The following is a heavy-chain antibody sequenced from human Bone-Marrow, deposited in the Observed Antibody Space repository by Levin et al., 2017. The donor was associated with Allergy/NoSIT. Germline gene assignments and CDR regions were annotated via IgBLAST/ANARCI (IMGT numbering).Heavy chain of an antibody. Sequence: PGGSLRLSCAASGIVFSNSIMHWVRQAPGKGLEWVSGMSFDGFSKYYTDSVKGRFTISRDDSKNTVYLQMNSLRAEDQAPHYCAREGCTSGRAGCFDNWGQGALVTVSS. CDR1: GIVFSNSI. V-gene: IGHV3-30-3*01. CDR2: MSFDGFSK. CDR3: AREGCTSGRAGCFDN. J-gene: IGHJ4*02. D-gene: IGHD2-8*01.